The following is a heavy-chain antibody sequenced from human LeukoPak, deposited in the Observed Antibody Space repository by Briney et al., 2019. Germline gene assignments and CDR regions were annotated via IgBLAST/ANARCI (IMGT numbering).Heavy chain of an antibody. D-gene: IGHD3-16*01. CDR1: GFTFSSYS. CDR2: ISSSGSII. J-gene: IGHJ4*02. CDR3: AKDLGGSYFDY. Sequence: GGSLRLSCAASGFTFSSYSLNWVRQAPGKGLEWVSYISSSGSIIYYADSVKGRFTISRHNAKNSLYLQMNSLRAEDTAVYYCAKDLGGSYFDYWGQGTLVTVSS. V-gene: IGHV3-48*01.